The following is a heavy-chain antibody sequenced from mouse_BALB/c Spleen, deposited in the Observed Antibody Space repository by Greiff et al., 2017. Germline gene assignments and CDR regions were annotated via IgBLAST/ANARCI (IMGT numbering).Heavy chain of an antibody. CDR3: ARESYYGYVLYYAMDY. Sequence: QVHVKQSGPGLVQPSQSLSITCTVSGFSLTSYGVHWVRQSPGKGLEWLGVIWSGGSTDYNAAFISRLSISKDNSKSQVFFKMNSLQANDTAIYYCARESYYGYVLYYAMDYWGQGTSVTVSS. CDR2: IWSGGST. D-gene: IGHD1-2*01. V-gene: IGHV2-2*02. CDR1: GFSLTSYG. J-gene: IGHJ4*01.